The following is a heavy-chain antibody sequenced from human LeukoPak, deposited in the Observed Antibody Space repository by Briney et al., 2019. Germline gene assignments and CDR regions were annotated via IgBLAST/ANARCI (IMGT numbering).Heavy chain of an antibody. CDR3: AKEGDPKNSYYDFWSGYWGSLRATSRSPPLGAFDI. D-gene: IGHD3-3*01. CDR1: GFTFSSYA. V-gene: IGHV3-23*01. J-gene: IGHJ3*02. Sequence: GGSLRLSCAASGFTFSSYAMSWVRQAPGKGLEWVSAISGSGGSTYYADSVKGRFTISRDNSKNTLYLQMNSLRAEDTAVYYCAKEGDPKNSYYDFWSGYWGSLRATSRSPPLGAFDIWGQGTMVTVSS. CDR2: ISGSGGST.